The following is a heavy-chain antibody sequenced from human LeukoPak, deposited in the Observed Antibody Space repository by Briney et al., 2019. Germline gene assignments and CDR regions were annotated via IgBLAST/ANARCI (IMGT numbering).Heavy chain of an antibody. V-gene: IGHV1-2*02. CDR3: AREVAATPRNNWFDP. Sequence: GASVKVSCKASGYTFTGYYMHWVRQAPGQGLEWMGWINPNSGGTNYAQKFQGRVTMTRDTSISTAYMELSRLRSDDTAVHYCAREVAATPRNNWFDPWGQGTLVTVSS. D-gene: IGHD2-15*01. J-gene: IGHJ5*02. CDR2: INPNSGGT. CDR1: GYTFTGYY.